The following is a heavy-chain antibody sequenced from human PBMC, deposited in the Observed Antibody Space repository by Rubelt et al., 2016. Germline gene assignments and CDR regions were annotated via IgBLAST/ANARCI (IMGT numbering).Heavy chain of an antibody. Sequence: QVQLQESGPGLVKSSETLSLPCTVSGGSISSYYWSWIRQPPGKGLEWIAYIHYSGSTKYDPSLKSRVTISVDTSKNQFSLSVNSVTAADTAVYYCARGTYSGSSFDMWGQGTMVTVSS. CDR2: IHYSGST. CDR1: GGSISSYY. D-gene: IGHD1-26*01. V-gene: IGHV4-59*01. CDR3: ARGTYSGSSFDM. J-gene: IGHJ3*02.